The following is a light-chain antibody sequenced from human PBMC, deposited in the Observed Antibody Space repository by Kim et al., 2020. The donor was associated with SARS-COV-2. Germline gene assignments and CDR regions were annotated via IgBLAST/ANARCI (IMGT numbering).Light chain of an antibody. CDR3: AAWDDGVWV. J-gene: IGLJ3*02. V-gene: IGLV1-44*01. CDR2: NNN. Sequence: QSVLTQPPSASGTPGHRVTISCSGSSSNIGSDTVNWYQQLPRTAPKLLIYNNNQRPSGVPDRFSGSKSGTSASLAISGLQSEDEADYYCAAWDDGVWVFGGGTKLTVL. CDR1: SSNIGSDT.